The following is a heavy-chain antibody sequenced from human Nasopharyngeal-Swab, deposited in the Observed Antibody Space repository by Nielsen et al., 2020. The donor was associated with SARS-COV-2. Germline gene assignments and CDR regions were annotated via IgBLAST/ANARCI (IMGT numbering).Heavy chain of an antibody. CDR2: IYYSGST. D-gene: IGHD5-12*01. J-gene: IGHJ5*02. V-gene: IGHV4-31*02. CDR3: ASSAVVANINGWFDP. Sequence: PGKGLEWIGCIYYSGSTYYNPSLKSRVTISVDTSKNQFSLKLSSVTAADTAVYYCASSAVVANINGWFDPWGQGTLVTVSS.